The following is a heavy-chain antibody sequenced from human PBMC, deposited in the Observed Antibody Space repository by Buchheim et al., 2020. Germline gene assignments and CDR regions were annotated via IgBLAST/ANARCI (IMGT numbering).Heavy chain of an antibody. CDR1: GYTFTNYY. Sequence: QVQLVQSGAEVKKPGASVKVSCKASGYTFTNYYMHWVRQAPGQGLEWMGIINPSRGSTTYAQNFQGRVTMTRDTSISTAYMELSSLRSEDTAVYYCARGHPSDYWGQGTL. J-gene: IGHJ4*02. CDR2: INPSRGST. CDR3: ARGHPSDY. V-gene: IGHV1-46*01.